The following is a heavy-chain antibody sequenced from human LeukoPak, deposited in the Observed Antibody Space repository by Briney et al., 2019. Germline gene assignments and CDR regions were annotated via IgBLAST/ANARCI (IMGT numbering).Heavy chain of an antibody. V-gene: IGHV3-66*01. CDR2: IYSGGST. J-gene: IGHJ3*02. Sequence: GGSLRLPCAASGFTVSSNYMSWARQAPGKGLEGVSVIYSGGSTYYADSLKGRFTFSRNNSKNTLYLQMNSLRAEDTAVYYCARPGPDAFDIWGQGTMVTVSS. CDR1: GFTVSSNY. CDR3: ARPGPDAFDI.